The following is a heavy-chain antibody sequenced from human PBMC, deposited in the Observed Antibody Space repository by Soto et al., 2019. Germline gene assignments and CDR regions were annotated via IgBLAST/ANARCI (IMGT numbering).Heavy chain of an antibody. V-gene: IGHV1-18*01. CDR3: TTILFLFFCWLLSQTNYYYYGMDV. Sequence: ASVKVSCKASGYTFTSYGISWVRQAPGQGLEWMGWISAYNGNTNYAQKLQGRVTMTTDTSTSTAYMELRSLRSDDTAVYYCTTILFLFFCWLLSQTNYYYYGMDVWGKGTTVTVSS. J-gene: IGHJ6*04. D-gene: IGHD3-22*01. CDR1: GYTFTSYG. CDR2: ISAYNGNT.